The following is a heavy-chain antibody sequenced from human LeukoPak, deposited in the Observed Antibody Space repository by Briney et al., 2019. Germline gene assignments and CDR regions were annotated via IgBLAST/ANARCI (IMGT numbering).Heavy chain of an antibody. CDR2: IYYSGST. J-gene: IGHJ4*02. CDR3: ASYYSSGYYSYFDY. CDR1: GGSISSSSYY. V-gene: IGHV4-39*07. Sequence: PSETLSPTCTVSGGSISSSSYYWGWIRQPPGKRLEWIGSIYYSGSTYYNPSLKSRVTISVDTSKNQFSLKLSSVTAADTAVYYCASYYSSGYYSYFDYWGQGTLVTVSS. D-gene: IGHD3-22*01.